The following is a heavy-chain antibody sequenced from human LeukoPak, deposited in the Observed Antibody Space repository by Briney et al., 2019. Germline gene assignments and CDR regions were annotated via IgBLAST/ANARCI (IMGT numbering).Heavy chain of an antibody. CDR3: TRGGGYSYGSFDY. Sequence: GGSLRLSCAASGFTFSSYEMNWVRQTPGKGLVWVSRINRDGSSTSYADSVKGRFTISRDNAKNTLYLQMNSLRAEDTAVYYCTRGGGYSYGSFDYWGQGTLVTVSS. D-gene: IGHD5-18*01. V-gene: IGHV3-74*01. CDR2: INRDGSST. J-gene: IGHJ4*02. CDR1: GFTFSSYE.